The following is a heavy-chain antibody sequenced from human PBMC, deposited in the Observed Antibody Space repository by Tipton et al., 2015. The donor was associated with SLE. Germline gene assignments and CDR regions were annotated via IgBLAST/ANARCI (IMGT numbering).Heavy chain of an antibody. V-gene: IGHV3-48*03. CDR1: GFTFSTYE. CDR2: ISSNGRTT. CDR3: ARDDTLTTTLDY. J-gene: IGHJ4*02. D-gene: IGHD1-1*01. Sequence: SLRLSCAASGFTFSTYEMNWVRQAPGKGLEWVSYISSNGRTTDYADSVKGRFTISRDNAKNSLHLQMNSLRAEDTALYYCARDDTLTTTLDYCGQGTLVTVSS.